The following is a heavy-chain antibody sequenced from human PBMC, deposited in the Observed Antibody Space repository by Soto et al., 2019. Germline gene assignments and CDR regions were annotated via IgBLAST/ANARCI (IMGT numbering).Heavy chain of an antibody. D-gene: IGHD4-17*01. J-gene: IGHJ5*02. Sequence: SETLSLTCPVSGCCISSYYWSWIRQPPGKGLEWIGEINHSGSTNYNPSLKSRVTISVDTSKNQFSLKLSSVTAADTAVYYCARAKSLRRCWFDPWGQGTLVTVSS. CDR2: INHSGST. V-gene: IGHV4-34*01. CDR1: GCCISSYY. CDR3: ARAKSLRRCWFDP.